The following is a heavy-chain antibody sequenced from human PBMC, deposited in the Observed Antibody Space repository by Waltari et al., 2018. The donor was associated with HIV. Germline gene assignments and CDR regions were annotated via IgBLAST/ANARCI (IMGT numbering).Heavy chain of an antibody. V-gene: IGHV3-33*01. CDR2: IWEDGSNK. J-gene: IGHJ4*02. CDR3: ARGFYDNGAHPGYFDF. Sequence: VHLVESGGGVVQPGRSLSPSCAASGFTFHPYGLYWVRQAPGKGLEWVAAIWEDGSNKYYADSVKGRFTISRDNSKNTLYLQMTSLWVDDTALYYCARGFYDNGAHPGYFDFWGQGTLVTVSA. CDR1: GFTFHPYG. D-gene: IGHD2-8*01.